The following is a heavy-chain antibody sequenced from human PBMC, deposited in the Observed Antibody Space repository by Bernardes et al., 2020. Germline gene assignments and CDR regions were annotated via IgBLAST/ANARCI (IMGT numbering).Heavy chain of an antibody. CDR3: ATLPEQSSSPFHGLAV. CDR2: ITPSGGRT. Sequence: ASVKVSCKASGYTFTRNYIHWVQQAPGQGLEWMGMITPSGGRTGYAHKFQGRVTMTRDTSTSTVFMELSSLRSEDTAVYYCATLPEQSSSPFHGLAVWGQGTTVTVSS. V-gene: IGHV1-46*03. J-gene: IGHJ6*02. D-gene: IGHD6-13*01. CDR1: GYTFTRNY.